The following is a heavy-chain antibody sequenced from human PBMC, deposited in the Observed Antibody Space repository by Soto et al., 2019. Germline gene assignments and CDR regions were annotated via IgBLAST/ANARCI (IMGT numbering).Heavy chain of an antibody. CDR2: VYNSGST. CDR3: ARYRREAVAGYTLDN. J-gene: IGHJ4*02. Sequence: ETLSLTCMVSGCSISSNYWTWIRQPPGKGLEWIGYVYNSGSTNYNPSLKSRVTISEDTSKSQFSLKVNSMTAADTAVYYCARYRREAVAGYTLDNWGQGILVTVSS. V-gene: IGHV4-59*01. CDR1: GCSISSNY. D-gene: IGHD6-13*01.